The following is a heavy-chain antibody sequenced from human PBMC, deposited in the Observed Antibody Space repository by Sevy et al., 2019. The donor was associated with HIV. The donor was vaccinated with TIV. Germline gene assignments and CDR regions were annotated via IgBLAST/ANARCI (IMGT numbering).Heavy chain of an antibody. CDR1: GFTISSNY. CDR2: IYSGGST. D-gene: IGHD5-18*01. V-gene: IGHV3-53*01. J-gene: IGHJ4*02. CDR3: ARGYGYSYGRWFGYFDY. Sequence: GGSLRLSCAASGFTISSNYMSWVRQAPGKGLEWVSVIYSGGSTYYADSVKGRFTISRDNSKNTLYLQMNSLRAEDTAVYYCARGYGYSYGRWFGYFDYWGQGTLVTVSS.